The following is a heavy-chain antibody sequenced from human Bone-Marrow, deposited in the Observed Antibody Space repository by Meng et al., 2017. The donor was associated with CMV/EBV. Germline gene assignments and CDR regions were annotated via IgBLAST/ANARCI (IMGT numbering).Heavy chain of an antibody. V-gene: IGHV1-46*01. Sequence: FTFSYYYIHWVRQATGQGLEWMAMINPSDGSITYAQKFRVRLTVTRDTSTSTVYMELSSLRSEDTAMYYCARDVEYTTSSGRYYFDYWGQGTLVTVSS. CDR1: FTFSYYY. J-gene: IGHJ4*02. D-gene: IGHD6-6*01. CDR2: INPSDGSI. CDR3: ARDVEYTTSSGRYYFDY.